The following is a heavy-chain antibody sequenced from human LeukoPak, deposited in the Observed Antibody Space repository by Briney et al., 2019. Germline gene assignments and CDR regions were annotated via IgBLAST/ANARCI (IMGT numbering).Heavy chain of an antibody. V-gene: IGHV4-59*01. CDR1: GGSISSYY. J-gene: IGHJ5*02. CDR2: IYYSGST. CDR3: ARRWLQYNWFDP. Sequence: ASETLSLTCTVSGGSISSYYWSWIRQPPGKGLGWIGYIYYSGSTNYNPSLKSRVTISVDTSKNQFSLKLSSVTAADTAVYYCARRWLQYNWFDPWGQGTLVTVSS. D-gene: IGHD5-24*01.